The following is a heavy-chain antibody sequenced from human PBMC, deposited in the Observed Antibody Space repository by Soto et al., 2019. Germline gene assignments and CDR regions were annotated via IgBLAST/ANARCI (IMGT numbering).Heavy chain of an antibody. CDR1: GYTFTIYA. CDR3: ARDFGSGSSFDY. V-gene: IGHV1-18*01. D-gene: IGHD3-10*01. CDR2: ISANNGNT. Sequence: QVQLVQSGPEVKKPGASVKVSCKASGYTFTIYAISWVRQAPGQGLEWMGWISANNGNTNYAQKLQGRVTRTTDTSTSTAYMERRSLRSDATALYYCARDFGSGSSFDYWGQGTLVTVSS. J-gene: IGHJ4*02.